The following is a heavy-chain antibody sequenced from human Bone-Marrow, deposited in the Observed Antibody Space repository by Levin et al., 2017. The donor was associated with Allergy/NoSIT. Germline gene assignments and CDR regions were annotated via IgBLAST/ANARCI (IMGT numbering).Heavy chain of an antibody. D-gene: IGHD1-26*01. Sequence: PGGSLRLSCAASGFTFDDYAMHWVRQAPGKGLEWVSGISWNSGSIGYADSVKGRFTISRDNAKNSLYLQMNSLRAEDTALYYCAKTFLGDYFDYWGQGTLVTVSS. J-gene: IGHJ4*02. CDR3: AKTFLGDYFDY. V-gene: IGHV3-9*01. CDR2: ISWNSGSI. CDR1: GFTFDDYA.